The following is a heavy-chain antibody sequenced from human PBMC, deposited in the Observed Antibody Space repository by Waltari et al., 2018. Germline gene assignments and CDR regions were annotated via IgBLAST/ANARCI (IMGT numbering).Heavy chain of an antibody. V-gene: IGHV4-38-2*02. CDR3: ARVELGIGAFDI. CDR1: GFSISSAYY. D-gene: IGHD7-27*01. Sequence: QVQLQESGPGLVKPSETLSLTCTVSGFSISSAYYWGWIRQPPGKGLEWIGSIFYTGSTSYNPSFKGRVAMSIDTSKNQFSLKLSSVTAADTAVYYCARVELGIGAFDIWGQGTMVTVSS. J-gene: IGHJ3*02. CDR2: IFYTGST.